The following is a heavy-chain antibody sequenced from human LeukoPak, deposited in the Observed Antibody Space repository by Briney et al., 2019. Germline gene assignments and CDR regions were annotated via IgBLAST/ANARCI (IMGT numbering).Heavy chain of an antibody. Sequence: PSETLSLTCAVYGGSFSGYYWSWIRQPPGKGLEWIVEINHSGSTNYNPSLKSRVTISVDTSKNQFSLKLSSVTAADTAVYYCARASPYKYYFDYWGQGTLVTVSS. CDR2: INHSGST. CDR1: GGSFSGYY. D-gene: IGHD5-24*01. J-gene: IGHJ4*02. V-gene: IGHV4-34*01. CDR3: ARASPYKYYFDY.